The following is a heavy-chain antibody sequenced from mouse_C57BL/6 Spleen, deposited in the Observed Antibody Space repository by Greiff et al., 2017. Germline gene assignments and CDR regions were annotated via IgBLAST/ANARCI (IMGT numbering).Heavy chain of an antibody. Sequence: QVQLKESGAELVRPGASVTLSCKASGYTFTDYEMHWVKQTPVHGLEWIGAIDPETGGTAYNQKFKGKAILTADKSSSTAYMELRSLTSEDSAVYYCTRRTGTYAMDYWGQGTSVTVSS. V-gene: IGHV1-15*01. J-gene: IGHJ4*01. D-gene: IGHD4-1*01. CDR1: GYTFTDYE. CDR2: IDPETGGT. CDR3: TRRTGTYAMDY.